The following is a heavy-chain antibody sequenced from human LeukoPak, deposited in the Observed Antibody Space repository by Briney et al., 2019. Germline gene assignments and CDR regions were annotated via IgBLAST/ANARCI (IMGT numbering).Heavy chain of an antibody. CDR3: AKDGGYSANDFDYYFYYIDV. Sequence: GGSLRLSCAASRFTFSSFAMSWVRQPHGKGLDWVAAISDSGCSTYYADPVKGRFTISRDNSKSTLYLQMNRLRAADTAVYYCAKDGGYSANDFDYYFYYIDVWGKGTTVTVSS. V-gene: IGHV3-23*01. D-gene: IGHD5-12*01. CDR2: ISDSGCST. CDR1: RFTFSSFA. J-gene: IGHJ6*03.